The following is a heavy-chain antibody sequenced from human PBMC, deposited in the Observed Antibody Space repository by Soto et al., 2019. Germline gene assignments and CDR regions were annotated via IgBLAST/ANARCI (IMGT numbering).Heavy chain of an antibody. CDR3: AHFNYDSSGWGS. CDR2: IYWDDVK. CDR1: GFSLSTSGVG. Sequence: QITLKESGPTLVKPTQTLTLTCTFSGFSLSTSGVGVGWIRQPPGKALEWLALIYWDDVKPYSPSLKSRLTITKDTSKNQVVLTMTNMDPVDTATYYCAHFNYDSSGWGSWGQGTLVTVSS. V-gene: IGHV2-5*02. J-gene: IGHJ5*02. D-gene: IGHD3-22*01.